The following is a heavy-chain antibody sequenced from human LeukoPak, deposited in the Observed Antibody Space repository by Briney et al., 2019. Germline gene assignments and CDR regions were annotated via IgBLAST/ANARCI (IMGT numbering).Heavy chain of an antibody. J-gene: IGHJ2*01. V-gene: IGHV1-2*02. D-gene: IGHD2-21*02. CDR2: INPNSGGT. CDR1: GYTFTGYY. Sequence: ASVKVSCKASGYTFTGYYMHWVRQAPGQGLEWMGWINPNSGGTNYAQKFQGRVTMTRDTPISTAYMELSRLRSDDTAVYYCARLTARYWYFDLWGRGTLVTVSS. CDR3: ARLTARYWYFDL.